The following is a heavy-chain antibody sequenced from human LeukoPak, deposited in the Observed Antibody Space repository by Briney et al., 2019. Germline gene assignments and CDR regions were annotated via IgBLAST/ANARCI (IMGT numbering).Heavy chain of an antibody. CDR2: INPSGGST. CDR3: AKTEYYDFWSGYYLLRGDYFDY. CDR1: GYTFTSYY. D-gene: IGHD3-3*01. J-gene: IGHJ4*02. V-gene: IGHV1-46*01. Sequence: ASVKVSCKASGYTFTSYYMHWVRQAPGQGLEWMGIINPSGGSTSYAQKFQGRVTMTRDTSTSTVYIELSSLRSEDTAVYYCAKTEYYDFWSGYYLLRGDYFDYWGQGTLVTVSS.